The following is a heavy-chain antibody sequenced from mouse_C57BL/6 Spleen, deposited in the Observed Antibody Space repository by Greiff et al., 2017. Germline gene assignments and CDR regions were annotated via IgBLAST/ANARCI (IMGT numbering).Heavy chain of an antibody. D-gene: IGHD4-1*01. CDR1: GYTFTSYT. CDR3: ARGDLTGTWFAY. Sequence: QVQLQQSGAELARPGASVKMSCKASGYTFTSYTMHWVKQRPGQGLEWIGYINPSSGYTKYNQKFKDKATLTADKSSSTAYMQLSSLTSEDSAVYYCARGDLTGTWFAYWGQGTLVTVSA. CDR2: INPSSGYT. V-gene: IGHV1-4*01. J-gene: IGHJ3*01.